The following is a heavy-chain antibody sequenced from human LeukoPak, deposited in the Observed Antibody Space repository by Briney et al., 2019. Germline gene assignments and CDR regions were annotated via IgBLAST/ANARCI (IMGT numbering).Heavy chain of an antibody. D-gene: IGHD6-19*01. CDR2: PNSGGT. Sequence: PNSGGTNYAQKFQGRVTMTRDTSISTAYMELSRLRSDDTAVYYCAREIVKVAGSLDAFDIWGQGTMVTVSS. CDR3: AREIVKVAGSLDAFDI. J-gene: IGHJ3*02. V-gene: IGHV1-2*02.